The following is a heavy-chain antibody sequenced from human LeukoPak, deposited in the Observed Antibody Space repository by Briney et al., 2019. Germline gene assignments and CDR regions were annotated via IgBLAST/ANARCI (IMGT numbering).Heavy chain of an antibody. J-gene: IGHJ4*02. CDR3: ARIYGDSPHFDY. CDR2: IYLRGNT. V-gene: IGHV4-4*02. CDR1: GGSITSSNW. D-gene: IGHD4-17*01. Sequence: PSETLSLTCAISGGSITSSNWWAWVRQPPGKGLEWVGEIYLRGNTNYNPSLESRVSISVDELKTQLSLRLESVTAADTAVYYCARIYGDSPHFDYWDQGTLVTVSS.